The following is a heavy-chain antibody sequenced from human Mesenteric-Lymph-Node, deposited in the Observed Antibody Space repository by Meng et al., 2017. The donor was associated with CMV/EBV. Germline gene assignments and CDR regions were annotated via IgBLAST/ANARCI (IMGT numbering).Heavy chain of an antibody. J-gene: IGHJ4*02. D-gene: IGHD2/OR15-2a*01. CDR1: GVSVTSGAYH. CDR3: AKSRSSTPGIVDD. CDR2: IYGTGIT. Sequence: QGQRQGSGPGLVRPSEPRLLTCIVSGVSVTSGAYHWSWIRQSPGKGLEWIGYIYGTGITIYNPSLKSRVTILLETSKNQFSLKLNSVTTADTAVYYCAKSRSSTPGIVDDWGQGTLVTVSS. V-gene: IGHV4-61*08.